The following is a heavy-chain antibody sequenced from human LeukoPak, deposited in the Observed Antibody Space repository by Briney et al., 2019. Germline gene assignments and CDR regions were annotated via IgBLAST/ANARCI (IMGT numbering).Heavy chain of an antibody. V-gene: IGHV3-20*04. CDR2: INWNGGST. CDR1: GFTFDDYG. CDR3: ARERGSGYFDY. J-gene: IGHJ4*02. D-gene: IGHD1-26*01. Sequence: GGTLRLSCAASGFTFDDYGMSWVRQAPGKGLEWVSGINWNGGSTGYADSVKGRFTNSRDNAKNSLYLQMNSLRAEDTALYYCARERGSGYFDYWGQGTLVTVSS.